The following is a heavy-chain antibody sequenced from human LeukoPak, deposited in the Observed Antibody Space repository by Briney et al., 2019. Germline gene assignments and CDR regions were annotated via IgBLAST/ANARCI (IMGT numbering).Heavy chain of an antibody. CDR2: MNPNSGNT. J-gene: IGHJ5*02. CDR3: ARDTSSGWPNWFDP. D-gene: IGHD6-19*01. CDR1: GYTFTSYD. V-gene: IGHV1-8*03. Sequence: GASVKVSCKASGYTFTSYDINWVRQATGQGLEWMGWMNPNSGNTGYAQKFQGRVTITRNTSISTAYMELSSLRSEDTAVYYCARDTSSGWPNWFDPWGQGTLVTVSS.